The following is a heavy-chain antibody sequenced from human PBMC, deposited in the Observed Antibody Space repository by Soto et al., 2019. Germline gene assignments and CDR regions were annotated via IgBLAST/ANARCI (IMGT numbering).Heavy chain of an antibody. Sequence: RASVKVSCKASGFTFTSSAVQWVRQARGQRLEWIGWIVVGSGNTNYAQKFQERVTITRDMSTSTAYMELSSLRSEDTAVYYCAADRPDDDFWSGYTPYYYYGMDVWGQGTTVTVSS. D-gene: IGHD3-3*01. CDR3: AADRPDDDFWSGYTPYYYYGMDV. CDR1: GFTFTSSA. J-gene: IGHJ6*02. V-gene: IGHV1-58*01. CDR2: IVVGSGNT.